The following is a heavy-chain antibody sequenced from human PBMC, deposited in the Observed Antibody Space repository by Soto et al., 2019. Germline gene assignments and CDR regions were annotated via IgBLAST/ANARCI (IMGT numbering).Heavy chain of an antibody. CDR1: GFTFSSYS. V-gene: IGHV3-48*02. J-gene: IGHJ4*02. Sequence: GGSLRLSCAASGFTFSSYSMNWVRQAPGKGLEWVSYISSSSSTIYYADSWKGLFTISRDNAKNSLYLQMNSLRDEDTAVYYWARGGYCSGGSCYSESDYWGQGTLVTVSS. D-gene: IGHD2-15*01. CDR2: ISSSSSTI. CDR3: ARGGYCSGGSCYSESDY.